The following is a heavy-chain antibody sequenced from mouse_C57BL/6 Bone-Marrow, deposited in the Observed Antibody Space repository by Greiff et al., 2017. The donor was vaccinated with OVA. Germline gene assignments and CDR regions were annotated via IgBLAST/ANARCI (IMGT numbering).Heavy chain of an antibody. CDR1: GYTFTSYW. J-gene: IGHJ3*01. Sequence: QVQLQQPGAELVKPGASVKLSCKASGYTFTSYWMHWVKQRPGRGLEWIGRIDPNSGGTKYNEKFKSKATLTVDKPSSTAYMQLSSLTSGDSAVYYCARSDYGSSFFAYWGQGTLVTVSA. CDR2: IDPNSGGT. CDR3: ARSDYGSSFFAY. D-gene: IGHD1-1*01. V-gene: IGHV1-72*01.